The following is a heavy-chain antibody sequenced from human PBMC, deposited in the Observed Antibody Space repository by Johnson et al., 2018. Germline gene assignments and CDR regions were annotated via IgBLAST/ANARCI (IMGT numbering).Heavy chain of an antibody. CDR1: GGSINLYY. Sequence: QVQLQESGPGLVKPSETLSLTCTVSGGSINLYYWNWIRQPPGKRLEWIGYVYYSGSTNYNPSLKSRLTISLDTSKNQFSLRLSSVTAAATAVYYCAGAGFPETATLMDVWGQGTTVTVSS. CDR2: VYYSGST. J-gene: IGHJ6*02. CDR3: AGAGFPETATLMDV. D-gene: IGHD5-18*01. V-gene: IGHV4-59*01.